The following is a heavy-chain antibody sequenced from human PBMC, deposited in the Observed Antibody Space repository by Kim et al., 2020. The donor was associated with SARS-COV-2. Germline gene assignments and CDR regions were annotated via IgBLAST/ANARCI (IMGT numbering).Heavy chain of an antibody. CDR3: VRDRNPTVYDY. Sequence: TKEQQKFQGRITISRDTSANTAYMELRSLTTKDTAFYYCVRDRNPTVYDYWGQGTLVTVSS. D-gene: IGHD4-4*01. J-gene: IGHJ4*02. V-gene: IGHV1-3*01. CDR2: T.